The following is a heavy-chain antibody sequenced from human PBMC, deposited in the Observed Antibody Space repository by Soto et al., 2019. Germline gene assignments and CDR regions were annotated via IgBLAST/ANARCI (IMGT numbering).Heavy chain of an antibody. J-gene: IGHJ4*02. V-gene: IGHV4-31*03. CDR1: GGSISSGGYY. CDR3: ARHCSGGSCYIPIDY. D-gene: IGHD2-15*01. Sequence: SETLTLTCTVSGGSISSGGYYWSWIRQHPGKGLEWIGYIYYSGSTYYNPSLKSRVTISVDTSKNQFSLKLSSVTAADTAVYYCARHCSGGSCYIPIDYWGQGTLVTVSS. CDR2: IYYSGST.